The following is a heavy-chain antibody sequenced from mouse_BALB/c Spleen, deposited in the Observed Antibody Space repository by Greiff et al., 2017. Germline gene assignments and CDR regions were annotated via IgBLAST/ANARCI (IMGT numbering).Heavy chain of an antibody. CDR1: GFTFSSYG. CDR3: ARPHYYGYGFDY. Sequence: EVMLVESGGDLVKPGGSLKLSCAASGFTFSSYGMSWVRQTPDKRLEWVATISSGGSYTYYPDSVKGRFTISRDNAKNTLYLQMSSLKSEDTAMYYCARPHYYGYGFDYWGQGTTLTVSS. J-gene: IGHJ2*01. CDR2: ISSGGSYT. D-gene: IGHD1-2*01. V-gene: IGHV5-6*01.